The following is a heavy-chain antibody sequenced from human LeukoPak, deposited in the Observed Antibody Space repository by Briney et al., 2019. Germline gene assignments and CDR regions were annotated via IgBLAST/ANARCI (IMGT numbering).Heavy chain of an antibody. V-gene: IGHV1-8*01. CDR1: GYTFISYD. J-gene: IGHJ5*02. CDR2: MNPNSGNT. Sequence: ASVKVSCKASGYTFISYDINWVRQATGQGLEWMGWMNPNSGNTGYAQKFQGRVTMTRSTSISTAYMELSSLRSEDTAVYYCARGKSSGWYEDWFDPWGQGTLVTVSS. D-gene: IGHD6-19*01. CDR3: ARGKSSGWYEDWFDP.